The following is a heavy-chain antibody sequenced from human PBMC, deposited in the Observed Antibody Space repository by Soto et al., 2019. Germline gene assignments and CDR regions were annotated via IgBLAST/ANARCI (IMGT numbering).Heavy chain of an antibody. CDR2: IYHSGST. V-gene: IGHV4-30-2*01. CDR3: ARGWQSHSSSWPNYYYYGMDV. CDR1: GGSISSGGYS. J-gene: IGHJ6*02. D-gene: IGHD6-13*01. Sequence: PSETLSLTCAVSGGSISSGGYSWSWIRQPPGKGLEWIGYIYHSGSTYYNPSLKSRVTISVDRSKNQFSLKLSSVTAADTAVYYCARGWQSHSSSWPNYYYYGMDVWGQGTTVTVSS.